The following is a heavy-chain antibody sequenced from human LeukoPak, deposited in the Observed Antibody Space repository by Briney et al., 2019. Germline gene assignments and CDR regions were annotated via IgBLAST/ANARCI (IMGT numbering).Heavy chain of an antibody. CDR2: INPNSGGT. J-gene: IGHJ3*02. CDR3: ARDGGRYYYDSNRGAFDI. Sequence: GASVKVSCKASGYTFTGYYMHWVRQAPGQGLEWMGWINPNSGGTNYAQKFQGRVTITRDTSASTAYMELSSLRSEDTAVYYCARDGGRYYYDSNRGAFDIWGQGTMVTVSS. D-gene: IGHD3-22*01. CDR1: GYTFTGYY. V-gene: IGHV1-2*02.